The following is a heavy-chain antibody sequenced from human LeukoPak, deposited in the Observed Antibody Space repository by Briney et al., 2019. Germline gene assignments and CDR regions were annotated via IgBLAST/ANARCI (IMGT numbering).Heavy chain of an antibody. Sequence: ASVKVSCKASGYTFTTHDINWVRQATGQGLEWLGWMSPNSGDAGYAQKFQGRVTMTSDSSISTAYMELSSLRSEDTAIYYCVRTPPNWGFDYWGQGTLVTVSS. J-gene: IGHJ4*02. CDR3: VRTPPNWGFDY. V-gene: IGHV1-8*01. CDR2: MSPNSGDA. CDR1: GYTFTTHD. D-gene: IGHD7-27*01.